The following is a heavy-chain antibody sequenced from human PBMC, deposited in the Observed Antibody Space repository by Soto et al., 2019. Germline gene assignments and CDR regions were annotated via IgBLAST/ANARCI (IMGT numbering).Heavy chain of an antibody. J-gene: IGHJ6*02. CDR2: ISGSGGST. CDR3: ATYGDYWDGMDV. Sequence: PGGSLRLSCAASGFTFSSYAMSWVRQAPGKGLEWVSAISGSGGSTYYADSVKGRFTISRDNSKNTLYLQMNSLRAEDTAVYYCATYGDYWDGMDVWGQGTTVTVSS. CDR1: GFTFSSYA. D-gene: IGHD4-17*01. V-gene: IGHV3-23*01.